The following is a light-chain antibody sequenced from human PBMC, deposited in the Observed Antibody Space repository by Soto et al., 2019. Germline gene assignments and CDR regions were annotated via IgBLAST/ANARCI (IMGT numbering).Light chain of an antibody. J-gene: IGKJ4*01. CDR2: GAY. CDR3: QQTNTFFPLT. V-gene: IGKV1-12*01. Sequence: DIQMTQSPSSVSASVGDRVTITCRASQGISNWLAWYQQQPGRAPKLLIYGAYTLQTGVPSRFSGGGSGTHFTLIISSLQPEDFATYYCQQTNTFFPLTFGGGTRVEIK. CDR1: QGISNW.